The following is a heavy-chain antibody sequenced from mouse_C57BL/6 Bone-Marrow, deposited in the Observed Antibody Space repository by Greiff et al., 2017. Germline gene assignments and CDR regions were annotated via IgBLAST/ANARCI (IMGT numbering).Heavy chain of an antibody. J-gene: IGHJ2*01. CDR2: INPSSGYT. D-gene: IGHD1-1*01. Sequence: QVQLKESGAELARPGASVKMSCKASGYTFTSYTMHWVKQRPGQGLEWIGYINPSSGYTKYNQKFKDKATLTADKSSSTAYMQLSSLTSEDSAVYYCASGSRRGYWGQGTTLTVSS. CDR3: ASGSRRGY. CDR1: GYTFTSYT. V-gene: IGHV1-4*01.